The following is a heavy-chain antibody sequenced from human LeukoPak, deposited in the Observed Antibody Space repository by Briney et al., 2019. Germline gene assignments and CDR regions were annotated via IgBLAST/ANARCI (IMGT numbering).Heavy chain of an antibody. Sequence: PSQTLSLTCTVSGGSISSGGYSWSWIRQHPGKGLEWIGYIYYSGSTYYNPSLKSRFTISVDTSKNQFSLKLSSVTAEDTAVYYCARDTMVRGVSYWGQGTLVTVSS. J-gene: IGHJ4*02. V-gene: IGHV4-31*03. CDR2: IYYSGST. D-gene: IGHD3-10*01. CDR1: GGSISSGGYS. CDR3: ARDTMVRGVSY.